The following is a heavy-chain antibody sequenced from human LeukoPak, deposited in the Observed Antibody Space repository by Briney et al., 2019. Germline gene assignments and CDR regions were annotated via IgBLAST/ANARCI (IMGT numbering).Heavy chain of an antibody. CDR1: GGSINNYY. CDR2: IYYRGST. Sequence: SETLSLTRTVSGGSINNYYWSWIRQPPGKGLEWIGYIYYRGSTNYNPSLKSRVTFSVDTSKNQFSLKLNSVTAADTAVYYCARGGDYGDLRYFDYWGQGTLVTVPS. CDR3: ARGGDYGDLRYFDY. J-gene: IGHJ4*02. V-gene: IGHV4-59*01. D-gene: IGHD4-17*01.